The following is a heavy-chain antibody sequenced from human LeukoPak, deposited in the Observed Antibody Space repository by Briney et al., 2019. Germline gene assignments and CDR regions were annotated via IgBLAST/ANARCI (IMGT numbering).Heavy chain of an antibody. D-gene: IGHD4-17*01. J-gene: IGHJ4*02. CDR1: GFTVSSNY. Sequence: GGSLRLSCVVSGFTVSSNYMSWVRQAPGKGLEWVSVIYSGGSIYYADSVKGRFTISRDNSKNTLYLQMNSLRAGDTAVYYCSLMTTVTTEDYWGQGTLVTVSS. CDR2: IYSGGSI. V-gene: IGHV3-53*01. CDR3: SLMTTVTTEDY.